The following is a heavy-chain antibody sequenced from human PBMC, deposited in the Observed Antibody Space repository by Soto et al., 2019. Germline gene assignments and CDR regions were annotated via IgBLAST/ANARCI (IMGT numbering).Heavy chain of an antibody. CDR3: ARGRAARYSFTDFDD. D-gene: IGHD5-18*01. CDR1: GGSISSGGYY. CDR2: IYYSGST. Sequence: SETLSLTCTVSGGSISSGGYYWSWIRQHPGKGLEWIGYIYYSGSTYYNPSLKSRVTISVDTSKNQFSLKLSSVTAADTAVYYCARGRAARYSFTDFDDWCQGTLVSVSS. J-gene: IGHJ4*02. V-gene: IGHV4-31*03.